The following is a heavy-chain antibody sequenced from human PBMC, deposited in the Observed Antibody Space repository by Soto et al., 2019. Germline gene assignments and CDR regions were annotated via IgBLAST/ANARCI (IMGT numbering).Heavy chain of an antibody. V-gene: IGHV1-69*01. D-gene: IGHD5-18*01. J-gene: IGHJ4*02. CDR1: GDTLSTHG. Sequence: QVQLVQSGAEVKKPGSSVKVSCKASGDTLSTHGISWVRQAPGQGLEWMGGTIPFIGTTDYAERFQGRVTITADESTTTSYMELSSLRPDDTAVYYCAAGDSGDTGDHWGQGTLVTVSS. CDR2: TIPFIGTT. CDR3: AAGDSGDTGDH.